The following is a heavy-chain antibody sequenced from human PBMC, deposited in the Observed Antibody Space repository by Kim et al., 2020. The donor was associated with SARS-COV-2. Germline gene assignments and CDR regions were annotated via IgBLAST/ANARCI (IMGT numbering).Heavy chain of an antibody. CDR2: ISYDGSNK. CDR1: GFTFSSYG. V-gene: IGHV3-30*18. D-gene: IGHD6-13*01. J-gene: IGHJ6*02. Sequence: GGSLRLSCAASGFTFSSYGMHWVRQAPGKGLEWVAVISYDGSNKYYADSVKGRFTISRDNSKNTLYLQMNSLRAEDTAVYYCAKDLFRGAAAPGGMDVWGQGTTVTVSS. CDR3: AKDLFRGAAAPGGMDV.